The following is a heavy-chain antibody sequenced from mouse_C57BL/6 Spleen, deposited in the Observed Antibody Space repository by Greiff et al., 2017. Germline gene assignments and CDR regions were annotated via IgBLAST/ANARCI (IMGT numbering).Heavy chain of an antibody. CDR2: INPNNGGT. CDR3: ARSYYGFDY. J-gene: IGHJ2*01. Sequence: EVQLQQSGPELVKPGASVKISCKASGYTFTDYHMNWVKQSHGKSLEWIGDINPNNGGTSYNQKFKGKATLTVDKSSSTAYMELRSLTSEDSAVYYCARSYYGFDYWGQGTTLTVSS. V-gene: IGHV1-26*01. CDR1: GYTFTDYH. D-gene: IGHD1-1*01.